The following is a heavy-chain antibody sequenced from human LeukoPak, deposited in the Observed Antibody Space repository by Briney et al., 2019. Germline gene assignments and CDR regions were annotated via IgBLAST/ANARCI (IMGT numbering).Heavy chain of an antibody. CDR2: IKSKTDGGTT. D-gene: IGHD3-22*01. CDR1: GFTFSNAW. J-gene: IGHJ3*02. Sequence: PGGSLRLSCAASGFTFSNAWMSWVRQAPGRGLEWVGRIKSKTDGGTTDYAAPVKGRFTISRDDSKNTLYLQMNSLKTEDTAVYYCTTDLVVAKAFDIWGQGTMVTVSS. CDR3: TTDLVVAKAFDI. V-gene: IGHV3-15*01.